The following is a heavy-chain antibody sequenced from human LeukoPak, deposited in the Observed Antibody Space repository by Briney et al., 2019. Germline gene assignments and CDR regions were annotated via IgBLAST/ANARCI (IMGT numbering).Heavy chain of an antibody. D-gene: IGHD3-10*01. CDR2: ISAYNGNT. J-gene: IGHJ4*02. V-gene: IGHV1-18*04. CDR1: GYTFTSYG. CDR3: ASVLGFGELWFDY. Sequence: ASVKVSCKASGYTFTSYGISWGRQAPGEGVEWMGWISAYNGNTNYAQKLQGRVTMTTDTSTSTAYMELRSLRSDDTAVYYCASVLGFGELWFDYWGQGTLVTVSS.